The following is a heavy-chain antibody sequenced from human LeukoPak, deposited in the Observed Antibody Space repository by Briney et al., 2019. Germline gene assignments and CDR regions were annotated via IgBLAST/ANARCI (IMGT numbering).Heavy chain of an antibody. CDR1: GGSISSSSYY. D-gene: IGHD2-21*01. CDR3: ARVIVCWFDP. V-gene: IGHV4-39*07. Sequence: SETLSRACTVSGGSISSSSYYWGWIRQPPGKGLEWIGSIYYSGSTYYNPSLKSRVTISVDTSKNQFSLKLSSVTAADTAVYYCARVIVCWFDPWGQGTLVTVSS. J-gene: IGHJ5*02. CDR2: IYYSGST.